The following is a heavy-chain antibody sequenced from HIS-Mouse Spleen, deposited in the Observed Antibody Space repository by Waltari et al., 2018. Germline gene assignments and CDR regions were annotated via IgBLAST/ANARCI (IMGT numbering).Heavy chain of an antibody. CDR1: GFSLSTSGTF. CDR3: ARIAEGYTSGWYAFDY. Sequence: QVTLRESGPALVKPTQTLTLTCTFSGFSLSTSGTFVSWLRPPPGKALEWLARIDWDDDKYYTTSLKTRLTISRDTSKNQVVLTMTNMDPLDTATYYCARIAEGYTSGWYAFDYWGQGTLVTVSS. J-gene: IGHJ4*02. D-gene: IGHD6-19*01. CDR2: IDWDDDK. V-gene: IGHV2-70*15.